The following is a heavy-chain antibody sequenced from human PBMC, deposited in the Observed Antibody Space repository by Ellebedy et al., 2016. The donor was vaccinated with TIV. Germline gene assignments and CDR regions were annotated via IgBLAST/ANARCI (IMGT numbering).Heavy chain of an antibody. V-gene: IGHV7-4-1*02. CDR1: GYTFTSYA. CDR3: ERGAAAGFFWYFDL. CDR2: INTNTGNP. D-gene: IGHD6-13*01. Sequence: AASVKVSCKASGYTFTSYAMNWVRQAPGQGLEWMGWINTNTGNPTYAQGFTGRFVFSLDTSVSTAYLQISSLKAEDTAVYYCERGAAAGFFWYFDLWGRGTLVTVSS. J-gene: IGHJ2*01.